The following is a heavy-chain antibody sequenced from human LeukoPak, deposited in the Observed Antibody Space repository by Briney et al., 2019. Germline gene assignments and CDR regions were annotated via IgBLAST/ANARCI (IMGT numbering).Heavy chain of an antibody. J-gene: IGHJ3*02. V-gene: IGHV4-34*01. CDR2: INHSGST. D-gene: IGHD3-22*01. CDR1: GGSFSGYY. Sequence: SETLSLTRAVYGGSFSGYYWSWIRQPPGKGLEWMGEINHSGSTNYNPSLKSRVTISVDTSKNQFSPKLSSVTAADTAVYYCARRLMYYYDSSGYPDAFDIWGQGTMVTVSS. CDR3: ARRLMYYYDSSGYPDAFDI.